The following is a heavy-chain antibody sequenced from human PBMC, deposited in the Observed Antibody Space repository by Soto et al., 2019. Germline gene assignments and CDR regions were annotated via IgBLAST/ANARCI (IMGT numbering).Heavy chain of an antibody. CDR3: ARQVGYSSSWYRQVWFDP. V-gene: IGHV4-59*08. Sequence: SETLSLTCPVSGGSISSYCWSWIRQPPGKGLEWIGYIYYSGSTNYNPSLKSRVTISVDTSKNQFSLKLSSVTAADTAVYYCARQVGYSSSWYRQVWFDPWGQGTDRSPSPQ. CDR1: GGSISSYC. J-gene: IGHJ5*02. D-gene: IGHD6-13*01. CDR2: IYYSGST.